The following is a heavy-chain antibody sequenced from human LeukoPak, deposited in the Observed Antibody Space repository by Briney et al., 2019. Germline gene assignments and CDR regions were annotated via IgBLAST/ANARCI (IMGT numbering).Heavy chain of an antibody. V-gene: IGHV3-23*01. J-gene: IGHJ4*02. Sequence: PGGSLRLSCAASGFTFSSYAMSWVRQAPGKGLEWVSAISGSGGSTYYADSVKGRFTISRDNSKNTLYLQMNSLRAEDTAVYYCAKDGGVGGDYYDSSGYYLSPYWGQGTLVTVSS. D-gene: IGHD3-22*01. CDR3: AKDGGVGGDYYDSSGYYLSPY. CDR1: GFTFSSYA. CDR2: ISGSGGST.